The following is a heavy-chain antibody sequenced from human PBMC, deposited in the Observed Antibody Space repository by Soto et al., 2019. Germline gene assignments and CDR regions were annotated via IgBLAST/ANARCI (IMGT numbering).Heavy chain of an antibody. D-gene: IGHD6-13*01. J-gene: IGHJ4*02. CDR2: IYYSGST. V-gene: IGHV4-30-4*01. CDR3: AESVGAAAAAFDY. Sequence: QVQLQESGPGLVKPSQTLSRTCTVSGGSISSGDYYWSWIRQPPGKGLEWIGYIYYSGSTYYNPSLKSRVTISVDTSKNQFSLKLSSVTAADTAVYYCAESVGAAAAAFDYWGQGTLVTVSS. CDR1: GGSISSGDYY.